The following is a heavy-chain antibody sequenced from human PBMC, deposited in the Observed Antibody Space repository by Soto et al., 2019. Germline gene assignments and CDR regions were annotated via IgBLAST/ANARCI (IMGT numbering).Heavy chain of an antibody. CDR3: ARSYSSGYYHDY. V-gene: IGHV4-59*01. CDR2: IYYSGST. Sequence: SETLSLTCTVSGGSISSYYWSWIRQPPGKGLEWIGYIYYSGSTNYNPSLKSRVTISVDTSKNQFSLKLSSVTAADTAVYYCARSYSSGYYHDYWGQGTLVTVSS. CDR1: GGSISSYY. J-gene: IGHJ4*02. D-gene: IGHD3-22*01.